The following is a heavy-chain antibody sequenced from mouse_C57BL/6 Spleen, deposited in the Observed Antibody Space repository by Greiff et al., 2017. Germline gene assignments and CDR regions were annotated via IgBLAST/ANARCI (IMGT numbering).Heavy chain of an antibody. CDR3: ARAWDGYDGVFWYFDV. CDR2: IHPNSGST. J-gene: IGHJ1*03. D-gene: IGHD2-2*01. Sequence: QVQLQQPGAELVKPGASVQLSCKASGYTFPSYWMHWVKQRPGQGLEWIGMIHPNSGSTNYNEKFKSTATLTVDNSSSTAYMQLRSLTSEDSAVDYCARAWDGYDGVFWYFDVWGTGTTVTVSS. CDR1: GYTFPSYW. V-gene: IGHV1-64*01.